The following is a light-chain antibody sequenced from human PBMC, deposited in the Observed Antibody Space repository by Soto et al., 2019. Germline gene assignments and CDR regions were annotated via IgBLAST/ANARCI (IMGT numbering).Light chain of an antibody. Sequence: EIVLTQSPATLSLSPGERATLSCRASQSVGIYLAWYQQKPCQAPRLLIFDASKRDTGIPARFSGSGSGTDFTLTITSLESEDFAVYYCQQRSSCPLTFGGGTKVENK. V-gene: IGKV3-11*01. CDR1: QSVGIY. CDR3: QQRSSCPLT. J-gene: IGKJ4*02. CDR2: DAS.